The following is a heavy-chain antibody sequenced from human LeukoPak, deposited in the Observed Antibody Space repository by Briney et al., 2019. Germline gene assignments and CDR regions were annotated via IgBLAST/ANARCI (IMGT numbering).Heavy chain of an antibody. Sequence: GASVTVSYKASGYTFTSYDINWVRQAPGQGREWMGWMNPNSGNTGYAQKFQGRVTMTRNTSISTAYMELSSLRSEDTAVYYCARALMAVAGADFDYWGQGTLVTVSS. CDR3: ARALMAVAGADFDY. V-gene: IGHV1-8*01. D-gene: IGHD6-19*01. J-gene: IGHJ4*02. CDR2: MNPNSGNT. CDR1: GYTFTSYD.